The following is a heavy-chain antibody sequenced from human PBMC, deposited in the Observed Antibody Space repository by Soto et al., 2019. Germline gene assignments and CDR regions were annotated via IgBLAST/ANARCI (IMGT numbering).Heavy chain of an antibody. J-gene: IGHJ6*03. CDR1: GGSIRSYC. Sequence: QVQLQESGPTLVKPSETLSLPCTVSGGSIRSYCWPLIRPPPGGGLEWIVCMCNSGTTHYNPSLKILVAISIDTQKNQFSLQLSSVTVADTAFSYCAGGVSIVVATRRLMDVWGKGTTVTVSS. V-gene: IGHV4-59*03. CDR2: MCNSGTT. CDR3: AGGVSIVVATRRLMDV. D-gene: IGHD3-22*01.